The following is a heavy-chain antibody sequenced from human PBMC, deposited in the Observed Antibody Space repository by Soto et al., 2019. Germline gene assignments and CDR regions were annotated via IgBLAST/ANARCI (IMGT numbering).Heavy chain of an antibody. J-gene: IGHJ5*02. V-gene: IGHV1-69*13. CDR1: GGTFSSYA. Sequence: ASVKVSCKASGGTFSSYAISWVRQAPGQGLERMGGIIPIFGTANYAQKFQGRVTITADESTSTAYMELSSLRSEDTAVYYCARDRGSYNWFDPWGQGTLVTVSS. CDR3: ARDRGSYNWFDP. D-gene: IGHD6-13*01. CDR2: IIPIFGTA.